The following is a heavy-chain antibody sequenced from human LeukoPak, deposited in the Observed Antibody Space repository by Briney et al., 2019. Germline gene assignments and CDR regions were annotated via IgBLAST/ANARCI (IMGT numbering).Heavy chain of an antibody. J-gene: IGHJ1*01. CDR1: GGSISSSSYY. D-gene: IGHD2-21*02. CDR2: VYYSGST. CDR3: ASLKPYCGGDCYSLEYFQH. Sequence: SETLSLTCTVSGGSISSSSYYWGWIRQPPGKGLEWIGSVYYSGSTYYNPSLKSRVTISVDTSKNQFSLKLSSVTAADTAVYYCASLKPYCGGDCYSLEYFQHWGQGTLVTVSS. V-gene: IGHV4-39*07.